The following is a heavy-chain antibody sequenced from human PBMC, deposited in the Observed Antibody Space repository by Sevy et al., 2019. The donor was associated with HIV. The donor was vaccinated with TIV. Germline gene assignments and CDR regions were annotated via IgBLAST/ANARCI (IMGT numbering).Heavy chain of an antibody. V-gene: IGHV4-30-4*01. CDR2: IYYSGST. Sequence: SETLSLTCTVSGGSMSSGDYYWSWIRQPPGKGLEWIGYIYYSGSTYYNPSLKSRVTISVDTSKNQFSLKLSSVTAADTAVYYCAREDEGPMGPSFDIWGQGSMVTVSS. J-gene: IGHJ3*02. D-gene: IGHD3-16*01. CDR3: AREDEGPMGPSFDI. CDR1: GGSMSSGDYY.